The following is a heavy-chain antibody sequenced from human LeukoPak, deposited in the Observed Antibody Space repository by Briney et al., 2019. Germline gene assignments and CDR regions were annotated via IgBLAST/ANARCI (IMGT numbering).Heavy chain of an antibody. V-gene: IGHV3-23*01. J-gene: IGHJ4*02. Sequence: GGSLRLSCAASGFTFSNHGMNWVRQAPGKGLEWLSGVSPPGGGTYYADSVKGRFTISRDDSKNTLSLQMNSLRVEDTAVYYCARDLAWGAFDYWGQGTLITVSS. CDR1: GFTFSNHG. CDR3: ARDLAWGAFDY. CDR2: VSPPGGGT. D-gene: IGHD3-16*01.